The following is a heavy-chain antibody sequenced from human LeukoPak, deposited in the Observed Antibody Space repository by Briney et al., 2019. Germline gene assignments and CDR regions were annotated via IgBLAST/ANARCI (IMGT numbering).Heavy chain of an antibody. V-gene: IGHV1-69*13. D-gene: IGHD3-10*01. CDR1: GGTFSSYA. CDR3: AREGAGYYYGSGSYSVYYMDV. CDR2: IIPIFGTA. J-gene: IGHJ6*03. Sequence: ASVKVSCKASGGTFSSYAISWVRQAPGQGLEWMGGIIPIFGTANYAQKFQGRVTITADESTSTAYMELSSLRSEDTAVYYCAREGAGYYYGSGSYSVYYMDVWGKGTTVTVSS.